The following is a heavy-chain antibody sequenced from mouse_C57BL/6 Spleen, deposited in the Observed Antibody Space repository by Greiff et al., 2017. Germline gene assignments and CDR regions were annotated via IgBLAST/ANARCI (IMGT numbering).Heavy chain of an antibody. CDR1: GYTFTTYP. V-gene: IGHV1-47*01. CDR2: FHPYNDDT. J-gene: IGHJ2*01. Sequence: QVQLQQSGAELVKPGASVKMSCKASGYTFTTYPIEWMKQNHGKSLEWIGNFHPYNDDTTYNEKFKGKATLTVDKSSSTVYLELSRLTSDDSAVYYCTRGDYDSSWYYFDYWGQGTTLTVSS. CDR3: TRGDYDSSWYYFDY. D-gene: IGHD1-1*01.